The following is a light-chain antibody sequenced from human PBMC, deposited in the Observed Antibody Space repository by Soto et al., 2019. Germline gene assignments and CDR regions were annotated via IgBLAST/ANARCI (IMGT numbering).Light chain of an antibody. J-gene: IGKJ1*01. CDR2: GAS. CDR3: LQYHYWWT. V-gene: IGKV3-15*01. CDR1: QSISNN. Sequence: IVMTQSPATLSLSPGGKATLSCRASQSISNNFAWFQQKPRRVPRLLIYGASNRATGVSARFSGSGSGTEFTLTISSLQSEDFAVYYCLQYHYWWTFGQGTKVDIK.